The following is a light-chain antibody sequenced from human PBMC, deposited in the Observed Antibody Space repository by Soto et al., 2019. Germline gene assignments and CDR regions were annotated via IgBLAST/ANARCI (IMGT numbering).Light chain of an antibody. CDR2: EVS. CDR3: SSYARGSNLYV. J-gene: IGLJ1*01. V-gene: IGLV2-14*01. CDR1: SSDIGVYNY. Sequence: QSALTQPASVSGSPGQSITISCTATSSDIGVYNYVSWYQQYPGKAPKLMIYEVSNRPSGVSNRFSGSQSGNTASLTISGLQAEDEADYYCSSYARGSNLYVFGTGTKLTVL.